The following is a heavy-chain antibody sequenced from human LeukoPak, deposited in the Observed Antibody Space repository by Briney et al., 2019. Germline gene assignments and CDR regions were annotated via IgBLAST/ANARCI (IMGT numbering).Heavy chain of an antibody. Sequence: ASETLSLTCTVSGGSISGYYWSWIRQPPGKELEWIGYIYESGSTDYNPSLRSRVTISRDTSKNQVSLKLTSVTTADTAVYYCARDRYDHDSSGYSEFWGQGTLVTVSS. CDR2: IYESGST. J-gene: IGHJ4*02. D-gene: IGHD3-22*01. CDR3: ARDRYDHDSSGYSEF. CDR1: GGSISGYY. V-gene: IGHV4-59*01.